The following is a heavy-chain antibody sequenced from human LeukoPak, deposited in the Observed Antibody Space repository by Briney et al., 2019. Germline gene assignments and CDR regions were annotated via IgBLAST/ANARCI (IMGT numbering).Heavy chain of an antibody. J-gene: IGHJ4*02. D-gene: IGHD1-1*01. CDR1: GGTFSSYA. V-gene: IGHV1-69*13. Sequence: ASVKVSCKVSGGTFSSYAISWVRQAPGQGLEWMGGIIPIFGTANYAQKFQGRVTITADESTSTAYMELSSLRSEDTAVYYCARTPWNGPFDYWGQGTLVTVSS. CDR3: ARTPWNGPFDY. CDR2: IIPIFGTA.